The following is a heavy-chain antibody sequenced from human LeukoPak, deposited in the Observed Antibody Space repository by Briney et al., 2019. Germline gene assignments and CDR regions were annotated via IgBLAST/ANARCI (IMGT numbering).Heavy chain of an antibody. J-gene: IGHJ6*03. D-gene: IGHD2-15*01. CDR3: AKVIVPYYYYYMDV. Sequence: GGSLRLSCAASGFTFSSYAMSWVRQAPGKGLEWVSAISGSGGSAYYADSVKGRFTISRDNSKNTLYLQMNSLRAEDTAVYYCAKVIVPYYYYYMDVWGKGTTVTVSS. CDR1: GFTFSSYA. CDR2: ISGSGGSA. V-gene: IGHV3-23*01.